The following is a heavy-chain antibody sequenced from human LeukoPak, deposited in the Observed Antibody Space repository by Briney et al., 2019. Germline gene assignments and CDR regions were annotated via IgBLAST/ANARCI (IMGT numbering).Heavy chain of an antibody. Sequence: PGGSLRLSCAASGFTFSSNWMHWVRQAPGKGLVWVSRIKSDGSSTSYADSVKGRFTISRDNAKNTLYLQMNSLRAEDTAIYYCARDSDVHCSGGSCTNFDYWGQGTRVTVSS. CDR2: IKSDGSST. J-gene: IGHJ4*02. V-gene: IGHV3-74*01. CDR3: ARDSDVHCSGGSCTNFDY. CDR1: GFTFSSNW. D-gene: IGHD2-15*01.